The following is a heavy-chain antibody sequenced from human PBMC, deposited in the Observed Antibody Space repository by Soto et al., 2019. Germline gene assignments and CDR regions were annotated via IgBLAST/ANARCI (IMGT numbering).Heavy chain of an antibody. J-gene: IGHJ4*02. D-gene: IGHD5-18*01. V-gene: IGHV4-34*01. CDR1: GGSFSGYY. Sequence: SETLSLTCAVYGGSFSGYYWSWIRQPPGKGLEWIGEINHSGSTNYNPSLKSRVTISVDTSKNQFSLKLSSVTAADTAVYYCASSNVDTAMAFDYWGQGTLVTVS. CDR3: ASSNVDTAMAFDY. CDR2: INHSGST.